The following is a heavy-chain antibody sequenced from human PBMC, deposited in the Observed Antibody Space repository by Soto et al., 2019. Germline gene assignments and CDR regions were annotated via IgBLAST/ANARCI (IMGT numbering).Heavy chain of an antibody. V-gene: IGHV4-31*03. Sequence: SETLSLTCTVSGGSISSGGYYWSWIRQHPGKGLEWIGYIYYSGSTYYNPSLKSRVTISVDTSKNQFSLKLSSVTAADTAVYYCARGYCSSTSCPKGPGYGMDVWGQGTTVTV. J-gene: IGHJ6*02. D-gene: IGHD2-2*01. CDR1: GGSISSGGYY. CDR2: IYYSGST. CDR3: ARGYCSSTSCPKGPGYGMDV.